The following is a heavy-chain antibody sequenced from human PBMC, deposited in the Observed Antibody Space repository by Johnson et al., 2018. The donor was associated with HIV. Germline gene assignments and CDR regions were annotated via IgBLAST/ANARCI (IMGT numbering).Heavy chain of an antibody. CDR2: ISWNSGSI. V-gene: IGHV3-9*01. D-gene: IGHD3-10*01. CDR1: GFTFDDYA. CDR3: AKDIGSGSGSYNAFDI. J-gene: IGHJ3*02. Sequence: VQLVESGGGLVQPGRSLRLSCAASGFTFDDYAMHWVRQAPGKGLEWVSGISWNSGSIGYADSVKGRFTISRDNSKNSLYLQMNGLRAEDTALYYCAKDIGSGSGSYNAFDIWGQGTMVTVSS.